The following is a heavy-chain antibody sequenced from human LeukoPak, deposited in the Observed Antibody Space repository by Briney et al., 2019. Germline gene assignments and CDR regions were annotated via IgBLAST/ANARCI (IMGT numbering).Heavy chain of an antibody. Sequence: SETLSLTCTVSGGSISSYYWSWIRQPPGKGLEWIGYIYYSGSTNYNPSLKSRVTISVDTSKNQFSLKLSSVTAADTAVYYCARVLDWSHRYFDLWGRGTLVTVSS. V-gene: IGHV4-59*01. CDR1: GGSISSYY. CDR3: ARVLDWSHRYFDL. D-gene: IGHD3/OR15-3a*01. CDR2: IYYSGST. J-gene: IGHJ2*01.